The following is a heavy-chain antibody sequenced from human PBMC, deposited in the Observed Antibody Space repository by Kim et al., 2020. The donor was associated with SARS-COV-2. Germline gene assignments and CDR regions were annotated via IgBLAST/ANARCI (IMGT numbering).Heavy chain of an antibody. Sequence: SETLSLTCAVYGGSFSGYYWSWIRQPPGKGLEWIGEINHSGSTNYNPSLKSRVTISVDTSKNQFSLKLSSVTAADTAVYYCARVRPRYQLLHYHAFDIWGQGTMVTVSS. CDR2: INHSGST. D-gene: IGHD2-2*01. CDR3: ARVRPRYQLLHYHAFDI. CDR1: GGSFSGYY. J-gene: IGHJ3*02. V-gene: IGHV4-34*01.